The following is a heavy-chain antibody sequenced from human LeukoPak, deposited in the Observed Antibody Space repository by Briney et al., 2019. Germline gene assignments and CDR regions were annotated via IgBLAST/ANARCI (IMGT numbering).Heavy chain of an antibody. CDR1: GFTFSSYG. D-gene: IGHD3-9*01. V-gene: IGHV3-23*01. J-gene: IGHJ6*03. CDR2: ISGSGGST. CDR3: AKVDGLRYFDWLLTYYYYYMDV. Sequence: PGGSLRLSCAASGFTFSSYGMSWVRQAPGEGLEWVSAISGSGGSTYYADSVKGRFTISRDNSKNTLYLQMNSLRAEDTAVYYCAKVDGLRYFDWLLTYYYYYMDVWGKGTTVTISS.